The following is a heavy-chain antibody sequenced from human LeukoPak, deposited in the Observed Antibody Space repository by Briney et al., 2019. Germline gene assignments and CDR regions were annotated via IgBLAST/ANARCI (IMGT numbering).Heavy chain of an antibody. CDR2: ISSSSSYI. CDR1: GFTFSSYS. V-gene: IGHV3-21*01. J-gene: IGHJ5*01. CDR3: ARDMGGGDYRGFDS. D-gene: IGHD4-11*01. Sequence: PGGSLRLSXAASGFTFSSYSMNWVRQAPGKGLEWVSSISSSSSYIHYADSLKGRFTISRDNAKNSLYLQMNSLRAEDTAVYYCARDMGGGDYRGFDSWGQGTLVTVSS.